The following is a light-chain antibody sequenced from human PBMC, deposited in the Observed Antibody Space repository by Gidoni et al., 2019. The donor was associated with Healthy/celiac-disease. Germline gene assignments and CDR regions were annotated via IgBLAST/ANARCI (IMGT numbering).Light chain of an antibody. CDR3: QQYYSTPPKT. CDR2: WAS. V-gene: IGKV4-1*01. Sequence: DIVLTQSPDSMAVSLGAWATITCKSSRSVLYSSNNKNYLAWYQQKPGQPPKLLIYWASTRESGVPDRFSGSGSGTDFTLTISSLQAEDVAVYYCQQYYSTPPKTFGQGTKVEIK. CDR1: RSVLYSSNNKNY. J-gene: IGKJ1*01.